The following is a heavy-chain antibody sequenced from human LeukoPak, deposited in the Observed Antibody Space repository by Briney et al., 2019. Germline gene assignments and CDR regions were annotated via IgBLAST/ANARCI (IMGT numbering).Heavy chain of an antibody. Sequence: SETLSLTCTVSGGSISSSSYYWGWIRQPPGKGLEWIGYIFYSGSTYYNPSLKSRVTIAVDTSKDQFSLRLSSVTAADTAVYYCARDLWGYGSGSSFDFWGQGTLVTVSS. CDR1: GGSISSSSYY. D-gene: IGHD3-10*01. CDR3: ARDLWGYGSGSSFDF. V-gene: IGHV4-39*07. J-gene: IGHJ4*02. CDR2: IFYSGST.